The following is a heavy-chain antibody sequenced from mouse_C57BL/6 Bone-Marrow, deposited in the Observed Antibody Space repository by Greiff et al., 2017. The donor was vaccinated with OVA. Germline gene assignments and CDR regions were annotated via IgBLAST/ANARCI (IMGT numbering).Heavy chain of an antibody. D-gene: IGHD3-1*01. V-gene: IGHV14-2*01. Sequence: EVQRVESGAELVKPGASVKLSCTASGFNIKDYYMHWVKQRTEQGLEWIGRIDPEDGDTKYAPKFQGKATITADTSSNTAYLQLSSLTSEDTAVYYCAREVAHTWFAYWGQGTLVTVSA. J-gene: IGHJ3*01. CDR2: IDPEDGDT. CDR1: GFNIKDYY. CDR3: AREVAHTWFAY.